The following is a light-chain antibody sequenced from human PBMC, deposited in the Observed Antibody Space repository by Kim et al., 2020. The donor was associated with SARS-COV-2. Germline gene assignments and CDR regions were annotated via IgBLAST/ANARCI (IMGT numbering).Light chain of an antibody. CDR1: QGISRW. Sequence: DIQMTQSPSSLSASVGDRVIITCRASQGISRWLGWYQQKPGTAPKLLIYAASILQSGVPSRFSGSGSGSDFTLTISSLQPEDSATYYCQQDQSYPRTFGEGTKVDIK. CDR3: QQDQSYPRT. J-gene: IGKJ1*01. CDR2: AAS. V-gene: IGKV1-12*01.